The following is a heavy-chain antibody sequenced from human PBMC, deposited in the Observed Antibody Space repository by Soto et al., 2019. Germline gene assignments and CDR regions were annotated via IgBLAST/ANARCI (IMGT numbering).Heavy chain of an antibody. J-gene: IGHJ5*02. CDR2: ISGSGGST. CDR1: GFTFSSYA. D-gene: IGHD1-1*01. CDR3: ANGGTWNDFVDWFDP. V-gene: IGHV3-23*01. Sequence: GGSLRLSCAASGFTFSSYAMSWVRQAPGKGLEWVSAISGSGGSTYYADSVKGRFTISRDNSKNTLYLQMNSLRAEDTAVYYCANGGTWNDFVDWFDPWGQGTLVTVSS.